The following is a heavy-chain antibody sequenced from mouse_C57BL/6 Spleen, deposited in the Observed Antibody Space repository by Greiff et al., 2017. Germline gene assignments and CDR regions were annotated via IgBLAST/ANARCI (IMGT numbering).Heavy chain of an antibody. CDR3: ASSTQDPYAMDY. V-gene: IGHV1-64*01. J-gene: IGHJ4*01. Sequence: QVQLQQPGAELVKPGASVTLSCKASGYTFTSYWMHWVKQRPGQGLEWIGMIPPNSGSTNYNEKFKSKATLTVDKSSSTDYMQLSSLTSEDSAVYYGASSTQDPYAMDYWGQGTSVTVSS. CDR1: GYTFTSYW. D-gene: IGHD3-2*02. CDR2: IPPNSGST.